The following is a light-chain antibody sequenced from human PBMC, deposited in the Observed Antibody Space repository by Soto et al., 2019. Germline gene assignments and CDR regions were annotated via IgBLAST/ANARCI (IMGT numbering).Light chain of an antibody. Sequence: QSALAHPASVSGSPGHSITISFTGTSSDVGGYNYVSWYQHHPGKAPKLIIFDVSNRPSGISNRFSGSKSGNTASLTISGLQAEDEADYYCISYTSSSPYVFGTGTKVTVL. CDR1: SSDVGGYNY. J-gene: IGLJ1*01. CDR3: ISYTSSSPYV. CDR2: DVS. V-gene: IGLV2-14*03.